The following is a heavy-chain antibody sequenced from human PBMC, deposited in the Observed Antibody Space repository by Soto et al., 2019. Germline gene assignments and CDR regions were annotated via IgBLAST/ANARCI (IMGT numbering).Heavy chain of an antibody. V-gene: IGHV1-69*02. Sequence: SVKVSCKDSGGTFSSYTISWVRQAPGQGLEWMGRIIPILGIANYAQKFQGRVTITADKSTSTAYMELSSLRSEDTAVYYCARGNQIAAPHYYYYYMDVWGKGTTVTVSS. D-gene: IGHD6-6*01. J-gene: IGHJ6*03. CDR3: ARGNQIAAPHYYYYYMDV. CDR1: GGTFSSYT. CDR2: IIPILGIA.